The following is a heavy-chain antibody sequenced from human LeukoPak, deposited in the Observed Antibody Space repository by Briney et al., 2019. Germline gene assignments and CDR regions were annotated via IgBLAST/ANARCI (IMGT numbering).Heavy chain of an antibody. Sequence: GGSESLLCALSGFTFHTCTMMCVRHAPGEGRGCLAYDSVSSSSSTIYYADSVKGRFTISRDNAKNALYLKTNSVRAEDTAINSCARARVLAGGENFDQWGQGTLVTVSS. V-gene: IGHV3-48*04. CDR2: DSVSSSSSTI. D-gene: IGHD2-8*02. CDR1: GFTFHTCT. J-gene: IGHJ4*02. CDR3: ARARVLAGGENFDQ.